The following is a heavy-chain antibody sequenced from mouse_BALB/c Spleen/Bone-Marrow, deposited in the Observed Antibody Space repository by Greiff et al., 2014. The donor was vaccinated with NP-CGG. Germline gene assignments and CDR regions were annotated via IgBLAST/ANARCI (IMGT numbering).Heavy chain of an antibody. Sequence: EVQLQQSGAELVKPGASVKLSCTASGFNIKDTYIHWVKQRPEQGLEWIGRIDPANGHFKYDPKFQGKAPITADTSSNTAYLQLSSLTSEDTAVYYCARGGLRGDALDCWGQGTSVTVSS. D-gene: IGHD2-4*01. V-gene: IGHV14-3*02. CDR2: IDPANGHF. J-gene: IGHJ4*01. CDR3: ARGGLRGDALDC. CDR1: GFNIKDTY.